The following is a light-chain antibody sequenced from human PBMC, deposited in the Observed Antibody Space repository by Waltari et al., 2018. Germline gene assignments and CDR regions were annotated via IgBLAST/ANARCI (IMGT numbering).Light chain of an antibody. Sequence: AIRMTQSPSSLSASIGDRVTISCRASQGVSTYLAWYQQKPGKAPSLLIHAASTLQTGVPSRFSGSGTGTDFTLTITCLQSADFAIYFCQQYHDYPWTFGQGTKVEIK. CDR1: QGVSTY. J-gene: IGKJ1*01. CDR3: QQYHDYPWT. V-gene: IGKV1-8*01. CDR2: AAS.